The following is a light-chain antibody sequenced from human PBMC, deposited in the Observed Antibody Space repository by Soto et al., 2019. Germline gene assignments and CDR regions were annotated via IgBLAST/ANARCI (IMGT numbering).Light chain of an antibody. Sequence: EIVLTQSPGTLSLSRGERATLSCRASQSVSSSYLAWYLQKPGQAPRLLIYGASSRATGIPDRFSGSGSGTDFTLTISRLEPEDFAVYYCQQYGSSLITFGQGTRLEI. V-gene: IGKV3-20*01. CDR2: GAS. CDR3: QQYGSSLIT. J-gene: IGKJ5*01. CDR1: QSVSSSY.